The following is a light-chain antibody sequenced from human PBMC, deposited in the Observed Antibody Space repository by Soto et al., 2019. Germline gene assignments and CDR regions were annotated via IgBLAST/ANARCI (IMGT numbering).Light chain of an antibody. CDR3: SSYTSTSHVV. V-gene: IGLV2-14*01. J-gene: IGLJ2*01. CDR2: EVT. CDR1: SSDVGGYNY. Sequence: QSALTQPASVSGSPGQSITISCTGTSSDVGGYNYVSWYQHHPGKAPTVLIYEVTNRPSGISNRFSGSKSGNTASLTISGLQAYDEADYYCSSYTSTSHVVFGGGTKITVL.